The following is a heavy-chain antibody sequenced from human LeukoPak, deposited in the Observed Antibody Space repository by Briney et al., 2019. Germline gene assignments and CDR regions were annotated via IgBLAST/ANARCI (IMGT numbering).Heavy chain of an antibody. Sequence: GGSLRLSCAASGFTFSDYYMSWIRQAPGKGLEWVSYISSSGSTIYYADSVEGRFTISRDNAKNSLYLQMNSLRAEDTAVYYCARAVCSSTSCPQEYNWFDPWGQGTLVTVSS. V-gene: IGHV3-11*01. J-gene: IGHJ5*02. D-gene: IGHD2-2*01. CDR2: ISSSGSTI. CDR3: ARAVCSSTSCPQEYNWFDP. CDR1: GFTFSDYY.